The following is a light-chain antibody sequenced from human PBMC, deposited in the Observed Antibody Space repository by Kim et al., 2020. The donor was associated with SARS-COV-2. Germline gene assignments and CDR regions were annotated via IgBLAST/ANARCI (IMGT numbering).Light chain of an antibody. Sequence: DIQMTQSPSTVSASVGDRVTIPCRASQNVNNWLAWYQQKPGQAPKLLIYDASTLESGVPSRFSGSGSGTEFTLTISSLQPDDFATYYCQQYQDYPMFTFGQGTKLEI. V-gene: IGKV1-5*01. J-gene: IGKJ2*01. CDR1: QNVNNW. CDR3: QQYQDYPMFT. CDR2: DAS.